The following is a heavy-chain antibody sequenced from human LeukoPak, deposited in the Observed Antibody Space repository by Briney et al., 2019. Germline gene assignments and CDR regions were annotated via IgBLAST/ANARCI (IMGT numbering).Heavy chain of an antibody. CDR1: GGSFSGYY. CDR2: INHSGST. J-gene: IGHJ5*02. V-gene: IGHV4-34*01. D-gene: IGHD3-3*01. CDR3: ARGWPIFGVVARNWFDP. Sequence: KPSETLSLTCAVYGGSFSGYYWSWIRQPPGKGLEWIGEINHSGSTNYNPSLKSRVTISVDTSKNQFSLKLSSVTAADTAVYYCARGWPIFGVVARNWFDPWGQGTLVTVSS.